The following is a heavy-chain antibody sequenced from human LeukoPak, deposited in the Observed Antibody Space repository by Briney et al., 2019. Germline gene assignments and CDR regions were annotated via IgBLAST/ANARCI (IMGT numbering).Heavy chain of an antibody. CDR3: LGRDLPIRTSGRVRVWGVIRWFDP. Sequence: SETLSLTCVVYGGSFSSYHWSWIRQPPGKGLEWIGAINPSGSTNYNPSFQTRVTTSVDTSKTQPSLKLTTVTAADTPGNYCLGRDLPIRTSGRVRVWGVIRWFDPWGERNLVTVSS. V-gene: IGHV4-34*01. CDR2: INPSGST. CDR1: GGSFSSYH. D-gene: IGHD3-10*01. J-gene: IGHJ5*02.